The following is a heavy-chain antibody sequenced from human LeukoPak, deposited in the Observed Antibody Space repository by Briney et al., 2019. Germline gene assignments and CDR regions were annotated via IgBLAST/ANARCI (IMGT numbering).Heavy chain of an antibody. CDR3: ARQDLTVTNY. Sequence: SETLSLTCTVSGGSISSSSYYWGWIRQPPGKGLEWIGSIYYSGSTYYSPSLKSRVTISVDTSKNQFSLKLSSVTAADTAVYYCARQDLTVTNYWGQGTLVTVSS. V-gene: IGHV4-39*01. D-gene: IGHD4-11*01. J-gene: IGHJ4*02. CDR1: GGSISSSSYY. CDR2: IYYSGST.